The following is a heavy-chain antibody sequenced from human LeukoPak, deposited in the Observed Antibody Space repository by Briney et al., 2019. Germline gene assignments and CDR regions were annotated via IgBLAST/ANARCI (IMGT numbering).Heavy chain of an antibody. CDR2: IIPIFGIA. D-gene: IGHD2-2*01. J-gene: IGHJ5*02. V-gene: IGHV1-69*04. Sequence: SVKVSCKASGGTFSSYAISWVRQAPGQGLEWMGRIIPIFGIANYAQEFQGRVTITADKSTSTAYMELSSLRSEDTAVYYCARVPIVVVPAATDNWFDPWGQGTLVTVSS. CDR3: ARVPIVVVPAATDNWFDP. CDR1: GGTFSSYA.